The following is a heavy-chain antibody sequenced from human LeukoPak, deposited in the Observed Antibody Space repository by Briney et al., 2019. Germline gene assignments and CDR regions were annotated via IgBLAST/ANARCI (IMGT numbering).Heavy chain of an antibody. CDR2: ITCDGSNK. V-gene: IGHV3-30*18. Sequence: GGSLRLSCAASGFTFSNYGMHWVRQAPGKGLEWVALITCDGSNKYYVDSVKGRFTISRDNSKNTLYLQMNSLRAEDTAVYYCANRWCNYYFDYWGQGTLVTVSS. CDR3: ANRWCNYYFDY. D-gene: IGHD4/OR15-4a*01. J-gene: IGHJ4*02. CDR1: GFTFSNYG.